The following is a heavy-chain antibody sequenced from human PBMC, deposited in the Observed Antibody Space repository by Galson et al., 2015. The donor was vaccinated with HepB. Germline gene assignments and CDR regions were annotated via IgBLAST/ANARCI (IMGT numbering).Heavy chain of an antibody. CDR3: ARCAIPLAACRIDAFDI. CDR1: GFTFSTYS. J-gene: IGHJ3*02. Sequence: SLRLSCAASGFTFSTYSMNWVRQAPGKGLEWVSSLISTSTYIYYADSVKGRFTISRDNAKNSLYLQMNSLRAEDTAVYYCARCAIPLAACRIDAFDIWGQGTMVTVSS. V-gene: IGHV3-21*01. D-gene: IGHD6-19*01. CDR2: LISTSTYI.